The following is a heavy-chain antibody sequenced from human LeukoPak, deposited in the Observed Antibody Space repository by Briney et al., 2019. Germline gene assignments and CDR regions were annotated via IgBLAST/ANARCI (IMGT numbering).Heavy chain of an antibody. Sequence: GGSLRLSCAASGITFRSYAMSWVRQARGKGLEWVSAINGDGGSTYYADSVKGRFTISRDNSKNTLYLQMNSLRPEDTAVYYCARGDHYDSSAYSYYFDYWGQGTLVTVSS. J-gene: IGHJ4*02. CDR3: ARGDHYDSSAYSYYFDY. V-gene: IGHV3-23*01. CDR2: INGDGGST. CDR1: GITFRSYA. D-gene: IGHD3-22*01.